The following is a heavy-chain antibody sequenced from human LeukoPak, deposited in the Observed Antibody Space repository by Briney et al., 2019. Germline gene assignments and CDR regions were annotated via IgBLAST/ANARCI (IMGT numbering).Heavy chain of an antibody. CDR3: AREWSGGYCSGGSCYRPFDY. CDR2: IIPILGIA. J-gene: IGHJ4*02. V-gene: IGHV1-69*04. CDR1: GGTFSSYA. D-gene: IGHD2-15*01. Sequence: SVKVSCKASGGTFSSYAISWVRQAPGQGLEWMGRIIPILGIANYAQKFQGRVTITADKSTSTAYMELSSLRSEDTAVYYCAREWSGGYCSGGSCYRPFDYWGQGALVTVSS.